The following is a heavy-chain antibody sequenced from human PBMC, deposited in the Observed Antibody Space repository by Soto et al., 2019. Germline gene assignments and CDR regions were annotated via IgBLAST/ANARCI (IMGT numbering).Heavy chain of an antibody. J-gene: IGHJ3*02. CDR1: GYTFTGYY. CDR3: ARDHDFWSGDAFDI. CDR2: INPNRGGT. Sequence: ASVKVSCKASGYTFTGYYMHWVRQAPGQGLEWMGWINPNRGGTNYAQKFQGWVTMTRDTSISTAYMELSRLRSDDTAVYYCARDHDFWSGDAFDIWGQGTMVTVSS. V-gene: IGHV1-2*04. D-gene: IGHD3-3*01.